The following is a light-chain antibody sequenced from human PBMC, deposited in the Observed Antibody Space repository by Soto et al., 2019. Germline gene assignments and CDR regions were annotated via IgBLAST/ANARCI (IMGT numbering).Light chain of an antibody. CDR2: AAS. CDR3: QSYNGPPLT. Sequence: DIQMTQSPSSLSASVGDRVTITCRASQDISDYLAWYQQKPGQVPKLLISAASTLQSGVPSRFRGSASGTEFTLTITGLQPGDFATYYCQSYNGPPLTFGQGTKVEIQ. CDR1: QDISDY. J-gene: IGKJ1*01. V-gene: IGKV1-27*01.